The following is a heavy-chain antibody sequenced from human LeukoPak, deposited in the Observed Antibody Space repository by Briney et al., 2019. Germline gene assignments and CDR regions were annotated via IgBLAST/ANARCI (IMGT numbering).Heavy chain of an antibody. V-gene: IGHV4-34*01. D-gene: IGHD3-16*01. CDR3: AKHGGFDFDY. J-gene: IGHJ4*02. Sequence: SETVSLTCGVPGGSFSGHYWSWIRQPPGKGLEWIGQIHHSGSTSYTPSLRSRVTISVDMSKRQISLKLSSVTAADTAVYYCAKHGGFDFDYWGQGTLVTVSS. CDR2: IHHSGST. CDR1: GGSFSGHY.